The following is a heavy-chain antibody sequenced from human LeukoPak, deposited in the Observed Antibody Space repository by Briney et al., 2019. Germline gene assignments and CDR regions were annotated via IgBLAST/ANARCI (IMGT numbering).Heavy chain of an antibody. V-gene: IGHV4-30-2*01. Sequence: SETLSLTCAVSGGSISSGGYSWSWIRQPPGKGLEWIGYIYHSGSTYYNPSLKSRVTISVDRSKNQFSLKLSSVTAADTAVYYCARGRIAENWFDPWCQGTLVTVSS. CDR1: GGSISSGGYS. CDR3: ARGRIAENWFDP. CDR2: IYHSGST. D-gene: IGHD6-13*01. J-gene: IGHJ5*02.